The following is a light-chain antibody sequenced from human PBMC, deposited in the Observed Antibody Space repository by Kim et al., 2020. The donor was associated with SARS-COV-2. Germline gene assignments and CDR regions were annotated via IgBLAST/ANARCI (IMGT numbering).Light chain of an antibody. Sequence: GQSITFSCSGITTDVIGHNYVSWYQQHPGKAPKLMIYDVTYRPSGVSSRFSGSKSGNTASLTISGLQAEDEADYYCSSYPSTGTEVFGTGTKVTVL. CDR3: SSYPSTGTEV. CDR2: DVT. V-gene: IGLV2-14*03. J-gene: IGLJ1*01. CDR1: TTDVIGHNY.